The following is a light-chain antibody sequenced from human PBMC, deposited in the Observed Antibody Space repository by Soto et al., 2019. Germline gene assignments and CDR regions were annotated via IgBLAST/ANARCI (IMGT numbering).Light chain of an antibody. CDR1: QGIKNE. CDR2: GAT. Sequence: DIQMTQSPSSLSASVGDRVTITCLACQGIKNELGWYQPKSGEAPKRLIFGATNLQSGVTSRFRGTISGTEFSIIIISNQPEDLATADGLQYNNYPPTVGQGTRVA. J-gene: IGKJ1*01. V-gene: IGKV1-17*01. CDR3: LQYNNYPPT.